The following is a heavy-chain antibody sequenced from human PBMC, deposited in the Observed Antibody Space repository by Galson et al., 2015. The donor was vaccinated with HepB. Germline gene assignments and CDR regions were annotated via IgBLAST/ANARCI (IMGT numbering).Heavy chain of an antibody. J-gene: IGHJ4*02. D-gene: IGHD6-19*01. CDR1: GLTLSNYA. Sequence: SLRLSCAASGLTLSNYALSWVRQAPGKGLQWVSGISGDTYGTYYADSVKGRFTISRDNSNNRLYLQMTSVRADDTATYYCTKGRGWYTGFDSWGQGALVTVSS. V-gene: IGHV3-23*01. CDR3: TKGRGWYTGFDS. CDR2: ISGDTYGT.